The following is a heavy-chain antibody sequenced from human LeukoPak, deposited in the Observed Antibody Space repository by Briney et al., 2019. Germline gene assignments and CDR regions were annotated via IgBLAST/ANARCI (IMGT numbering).Heavy chain of an antibody. CDR1: GGSFSGYY. CDR2: INHSGST. Sequence: SETLSLTCAVYGGSFSGYYWSWIRQPPGKGREWIGEINHSGSTNYNPSLKSRVTISVDTSKNQFSLKLSSVTAADTAVYYCARGRGYSYGPNWFDPWGQGTLVTVSS. J-gene: IGHJ5*02. D-gene: IGHD5-18*01. V-gene: IGHV4-34*01. CDR3: ARGRGYSYGPNWFDP.